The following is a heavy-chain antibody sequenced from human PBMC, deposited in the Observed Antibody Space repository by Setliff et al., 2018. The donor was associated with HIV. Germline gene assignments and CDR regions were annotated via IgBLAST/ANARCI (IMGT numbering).Heavy chain of an antibody. Sequence: PSETLSLTCTVSGGSISSGGHYWNWIRQPAGRGLEWIGHVYTSGSASYNPPLKSRVTISIDTPKNQFSLQLSSVTAADTAVYYCARVSYTGSSYIDYWGQGTLVTVSS. D-gene: IGHD6-6*01. CDR3: ARVSYTGSSYIDY. CDR1: GGSISSGGHY. V-gene: IGHV4-61*09. J-gene: IGHJ4*02. CDR2: VYTSGSA.